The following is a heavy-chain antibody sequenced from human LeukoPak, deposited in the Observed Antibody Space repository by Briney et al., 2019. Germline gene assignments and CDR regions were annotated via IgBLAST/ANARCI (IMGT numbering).Heavy chain of an antibody. CDR2: IIPIFGTA. Sequence: GASVKVSCKASGGTFSSYAISWVRQAPGQGLEWMGGIIPIFGTANYAQKFQGRVTITADESTSTAYMELSSLRSEDTAVYYCAYNITMVRGVIITHYYYGMDVWGQGTTVTVSS. V-gene: IGHV1-69*13. CDR3: AYNITMVRGVIITHYYYGMDV. CDR1: GGTFSSYA. J-gene: IGHJ6*02. D-gene: IGHD3-10*01.